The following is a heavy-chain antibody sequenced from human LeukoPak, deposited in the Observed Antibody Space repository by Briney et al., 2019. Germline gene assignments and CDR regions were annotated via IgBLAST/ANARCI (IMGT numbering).Heavy chain of an antibody. V-gene: IGHV1-2*02. CDR1: GYTFTDYS. CDR3: ARDYDYFWGSFPTYYFDF. J-gene: IGHJ4*02. CDR2: INPNSGGA. D-gene: IGHD3-16*01. Sequence: ASVKVSCKTSGYTFTDYSIHSVRQAPGHGLQWMGRINPNSGGAHYAQKFQGRVTLTRDTSITTAYMELSRLRSDDTAVYYCARDYDYFWGSFPTYYFDFWGQGTLVTVSS.